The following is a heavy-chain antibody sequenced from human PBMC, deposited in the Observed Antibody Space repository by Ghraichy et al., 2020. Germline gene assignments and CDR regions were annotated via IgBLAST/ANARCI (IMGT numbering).Heavy chain of an antibody. V-gene: IGHV4-34*01. D-gene: IGHD2-15*01. CDR2: INHSGST. Sequence: SETLSLTCAVYGGSFSGYYWSWIRQPPGKRLEWIGEINHSGSTNYNPSLKSRVTISVDTSKNQFSLKLSSVTAADTAVYYCATGFLGYCSGGSCYSGEVYGMDVWGQGTTVTVSS. J-gene: IGHJ6*02. CDR1: GGSFSGYY. CDR3: ATGFLGYCSGGSCYSGEVYGMDV.